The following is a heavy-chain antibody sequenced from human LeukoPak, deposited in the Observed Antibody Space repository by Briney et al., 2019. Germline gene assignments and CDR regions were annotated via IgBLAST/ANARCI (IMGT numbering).Heavy chain of an antibody. D-gene: IGHD5-12*01. Sequence: GASVKVSCKASGGTFSSYAISWVRQAPGQGLEWMGGIIPIFGTANYAQKFQGRVTITADESTSTAYMELSSLRSEDTAVYYCARVGVYSGYSGYHEFDYWGQGTLVTVSS. CDR3: ARVGVYSGYSGYHEFDY. V-gene: IGHV1-69*13. J-gene: IGHJ4*02. CDR2: IIPIFGTA. CDR1: GGTFSSYA.